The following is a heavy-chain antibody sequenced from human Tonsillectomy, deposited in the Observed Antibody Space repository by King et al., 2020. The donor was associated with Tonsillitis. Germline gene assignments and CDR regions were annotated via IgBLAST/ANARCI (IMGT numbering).Heavy chain of an antibody. D-gene: IGHD6-19*01. CDR3: ARGRWWLVLFGPYGMDV. J-gene: IGHJ6*02. CDR2: INHSGST. CDR1: GGSFSGYY. Sequence: VQLQQWGAGLLKPSETLSLTCAVYGGSFSGYYWSWIRQPPGKGLEWIGEINHSGSTNYNPSLKSRVTISVDTSKNQFSLKLSSVTAAVTAGYYCARGRWWLVLFGPYGMDVWGQGTTVTVSS. V-gene: IGHV4-34*01.